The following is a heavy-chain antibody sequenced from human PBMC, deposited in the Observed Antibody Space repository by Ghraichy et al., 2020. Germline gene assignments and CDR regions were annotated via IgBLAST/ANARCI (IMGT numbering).Heavy chain of an antibody. CDR2: INYDGSVI. V-gene: IGHV3-48*03. D-gene: IGHD5-24*01. Sequence: GGSLRLSCAASGFIFGSYEMNWVRQAPGRGLEWVSYINYDGSVIHYADSVRGRVTLSRDNARNSLYLQMNSLRAEDTAIYYCVRRATLTYYAMDVWGQGTTVTVSS. CDR1: GFIFGSYE. J-gene: IGHJ6*02. CDR3: VRRATLTYYAMDV.